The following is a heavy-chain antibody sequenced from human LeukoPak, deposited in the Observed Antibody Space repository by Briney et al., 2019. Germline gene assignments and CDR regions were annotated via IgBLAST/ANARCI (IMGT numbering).Heavy chain of an antibody. V-gene: IGHV4-4*02. J-gene: IGHJ5*02. CDR2: IYHSGST. D-gene: IGHD6-19*01. CDR1: GGSISSSNW. CDR3: ARGRSMWAVAGFDGWFDP. Sequence: SETLSLTCAVSGGSISSSNWWSWARQPPGKGLEWIGEIYHSGSTNYNPSLKSRVTISVDKSKNQFSLKLSSVTVADTAVYYCARGRSMWAVAGFDGWFDPWGQGTLVTVSS.